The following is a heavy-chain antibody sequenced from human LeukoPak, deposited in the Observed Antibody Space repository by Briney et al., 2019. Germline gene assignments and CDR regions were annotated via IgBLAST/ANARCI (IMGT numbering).Heavy chain of an antibody. D-gene: IGHD3-10*01. CDR3: AKDYLPSSSGSYFDY. CDR2: ISGSGGST. CDR1: GFTFSSYA. Sequence: GGSLRLSCAASGFTFSSYAMNWVRQAPGKGLEWVSAISGSGGSTYYADSVKGRFTISRDNSKNTLYLQMNSLRAEDTAVYYCAKDYLPSSSGSYFDYWGQGTLVTVSP. V-gene: IGHV3-23*01. J-gene: IGHJ4*02.